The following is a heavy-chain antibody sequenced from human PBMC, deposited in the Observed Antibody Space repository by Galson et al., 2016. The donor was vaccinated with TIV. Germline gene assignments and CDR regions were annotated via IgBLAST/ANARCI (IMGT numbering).Heavy chain of an antibody. D-gene: IGHD3-22*01. CDR2: IKSNSDGGTT. CDR3: ARPSHYYDISSYYPLDY. CDR1: GGSLSGYY. V-gene: IGHV3-15*05. J-gene: IGHJ4*02. Sequence: ETLSLTCAVYGGSLSGYYWSWIRQAPGKGLEWVGRIKSNSDGGTTDYAAIVKGRFTISRDDSRSTLYLQMHSLRAEDTAVYYCARPSHYYDISSYYPLDYWGRGSLVTVSS.